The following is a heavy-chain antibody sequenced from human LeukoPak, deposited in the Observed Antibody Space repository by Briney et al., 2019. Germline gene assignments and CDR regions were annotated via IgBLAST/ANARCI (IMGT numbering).Heavy chain of an antibody. Sequence: SETLSLTCTVSGGSISSGDYYWSWIRQPPGKGLEWIGYIYYSGSTYYNPSLKSRVTISVDTSKNQFSLKLSSVTAADTAVYYCASTPTDTMIVVRWGQGTLVTVSS. CDR1: GGSISSGDYY. CDR2: IYYSGST. CDR3: ASTPTDTMIVVR. V-gene: IGHV4-30-4*08. D-gene: IGHD3-22*01. J-gene: IGHJ4*02.